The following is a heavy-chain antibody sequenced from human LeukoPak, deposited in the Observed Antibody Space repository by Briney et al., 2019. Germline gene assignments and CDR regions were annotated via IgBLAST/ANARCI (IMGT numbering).Heavy chain of an antibody. CDR2: IYHSGST. D-gene: IGHD2-15*01. Sequence: SETLSLTCTVSGYSISSGYYWGWIRQPTGKGLAWIGSIYHSGSTYYNPSLKSRVTISVDTSKNQFSLKLSSVTAADTAVYYCARAAPWNYYYCSGGSCYPSFDYWGQGTLVTVSS. V-gene: IGHV4-38-2*02. J-gene: IGHJ4*02. CDR3: ARAAPWNYYYCSGGSCYPSFDY. CDR1: GYSISSGYY.